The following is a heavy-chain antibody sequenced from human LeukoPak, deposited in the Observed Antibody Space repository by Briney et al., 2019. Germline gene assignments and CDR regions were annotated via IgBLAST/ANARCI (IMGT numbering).Heavy chain of an antibody. D-gene: IGHD6-13*01. J-gene: IGHJ4*02. V-gene: IGHV1-18*01. Sequence: ASVKVSCKASGYTFTSYGISWVRQAPGQGLEWMGWISAYNGNTNYAQKLQGRVTMTTDTSTSTAYMELRSLRSDDTAVYYCARDAVRAAAAPPFDSWGQGALVTVSS. CDR3: ARDAVRAAAAPPFDS. CDR2: ISAYNGNT. CDR1: GYTFTSYG.